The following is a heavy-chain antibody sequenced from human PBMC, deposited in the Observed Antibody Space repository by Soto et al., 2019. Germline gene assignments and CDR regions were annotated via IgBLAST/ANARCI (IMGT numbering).Heavy chain of an antibody. V-gene: IGHV1-2*02. CDR2: INPATGAA. Sequence: QLHLVQSGAVVKKPGASVTVSCSASGYPVTAYYMHWVRQAPGRGLEWMGGINPATGAAKYTQTFQGRVTMTRDTSTSTVFMELSGLTPGATAVFYCARGGGVGVAGSDAFDMWGHGTVVTVSS. CDR3: ARGGGVGVAGSDAFDM. CDR1: GYPVTAYY. J-gene: IGHJ3*02. D-gene: IGHD3-3*01.